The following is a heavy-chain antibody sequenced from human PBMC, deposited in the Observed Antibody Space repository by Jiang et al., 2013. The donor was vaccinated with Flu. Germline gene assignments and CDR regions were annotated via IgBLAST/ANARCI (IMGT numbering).Heavy chain of an antibody. CDR1: GGSISSSSYY. J-gene: IGHJ5*02. CDR3: ARRDRYCSGGSCYLNWFDP. V-gene: IGHV4-39*01. Sequence: TLSLTCTVSGGSISSSSYYWGWIRQPPGKGLEWIGSIYYSGSTYYNPSLKSRVTISVDTSKNQFSLKLSSVTAADTAVYYCARRDRYCSGGSCYLNWFDPWGQGTLVTVSS. D-gene: IGHD2-15*01. CDR2: IYYSGST.